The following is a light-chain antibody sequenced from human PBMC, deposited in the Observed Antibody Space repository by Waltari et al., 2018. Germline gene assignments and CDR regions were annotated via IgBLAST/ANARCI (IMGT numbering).Light chain of an antibody. CDR3: CSYAGTIPFD. CDR2: EVS. CDR1: SSDIGSFNL. Sequence: QSALTQTASVSGSPGQSITISCTGTSSDIGSFNLVSWYQQHPGKAPKLMIYEVSQRPSGVSNRFSGSKSANTASLTISGLQAEDEADYYCCSYAGTIPFDFGTGTKVTVL. V-gene: IGLV2-23*02. J-gene: IGLJ1*01.